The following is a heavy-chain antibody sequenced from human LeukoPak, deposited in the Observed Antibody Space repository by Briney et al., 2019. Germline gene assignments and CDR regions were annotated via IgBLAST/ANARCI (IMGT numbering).Heavy chain of an antibody. J-gene: IGHJ4*02. Sequence: GESLKISSKGSGYSFTSYWIGWVRQMPGEGLEWMGIIYPGDSDTRYSPSFQGQVTISADKSISTAYLQWSSLKASDTAMYYCARLYYYDSSGYYPFDYWGQGTLVTVSS. D-gene: IGHD3-22*01. CDR3: ARLYYYDSSGYYPFDY. CDR2: IYPGDSDT. CDR1: GYSFTSYW. V-gene: IGHV5-51*01.